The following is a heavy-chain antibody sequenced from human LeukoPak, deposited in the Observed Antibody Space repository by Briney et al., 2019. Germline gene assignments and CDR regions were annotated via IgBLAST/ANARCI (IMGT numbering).Heavy chain of an antibody. CDR2: ISYDGSNK. Sequence: PGGSLRLSCAASGFTFSSYGMHWVRQAPGKGLEWVAVISYDGSNKYYADSVKGRFTISKDNSKNTLYLQMNSLRAEDTAVYYCAKDWAVAVHKDYWGQGTLVTVSS. CDR3: AKDWAVAVHKDY. D-gene: IGHD6-19*01. CDR1: GFTFSSYG. J-gene: IGHJ4*02. V-gene: IGHV3-30*18.